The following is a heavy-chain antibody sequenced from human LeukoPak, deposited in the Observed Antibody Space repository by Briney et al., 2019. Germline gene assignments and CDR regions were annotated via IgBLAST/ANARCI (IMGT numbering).Heavy chain of an antibody. CDR3: ARDRAGFFDD. D-gene: IGHD6-13*01. J-gene: IGHJ4*02. CDR2: IYSSGST. Sequence: SETLSLTCTVSGDTISGFSWSWIRQPAGRGLEWIGRIYSSGSTNYSPPLRSRVTMSVDTKNQFSLKVNSVTAADTAVYYCARDRAGFFDDWGQGTLVTVSS. V-gene: IGHV4-4*07. CDR1: GDTISGFS.